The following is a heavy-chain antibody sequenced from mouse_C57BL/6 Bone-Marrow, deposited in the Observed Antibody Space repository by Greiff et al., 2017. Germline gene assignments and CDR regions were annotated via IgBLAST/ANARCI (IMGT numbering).Heavy chain of an antibody. Sequence: QVQLQQPGAELVKPGASVKMSCKASGYTFTSYWITWVKQRPGQGLEWIGDIYPGSGSTNYNEKFKSKATLTVDTSSSTAYMQLSSLTSEDSAVYYWARKDHYYGSSYGYWGQGTTLTVSS. CDR2: IYPGSGST. D-gene: IGHD1-1*01. V-gene: IGHV1-55*01. CDR1: GYTFTSYW. J-gene: IGHJ2*01. CDR3: ARKDHYYGSSYGY.